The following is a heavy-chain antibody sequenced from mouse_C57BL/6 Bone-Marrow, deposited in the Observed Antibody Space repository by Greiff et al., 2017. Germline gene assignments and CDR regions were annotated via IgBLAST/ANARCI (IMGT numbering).Heavy chain of an antibody. CDR2: IHPNSGST. V-gene: IGHV1-64*01. Sequence: VQLQQPGAELVKPGASVKLSCKASGYTFTSYWMHWVQQRPGQGLEWIGMIHPNSGSTNYNEKFKSKATLTVDKSSSTAYMQLSSLTSEDSAVXYCARRTTVVEYYFDYWGQGTTLTVSS. CDR1: GYTFTSYW. CDR3: ARRTTVVEYYFDY. D-gene: IGHD1-1*01. J-gene: IGHJ2*01.